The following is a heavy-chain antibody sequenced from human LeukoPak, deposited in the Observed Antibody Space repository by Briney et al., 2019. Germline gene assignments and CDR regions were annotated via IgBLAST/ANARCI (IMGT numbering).Heavy chain of an antibody. CDR3: AKVRTVTTYYYYYMDV. CDR1: GFTFSSYG. J-gene: IGHJ6*03. CDR2: IRYDGSNK. Sequence: PGGSLRLSCAASGFTFSSYGMHWVRQAPGKGLEWVAFIRYDGSNKYYADSVKGRFTISRDNSKNTLYLQMNSLRAEDTAVYYCAKVRTVTTYYYYYMDVWGKGTTVTVSS. V-gene: IGHV3-30*02. D-gene: IGHD4-17*01.